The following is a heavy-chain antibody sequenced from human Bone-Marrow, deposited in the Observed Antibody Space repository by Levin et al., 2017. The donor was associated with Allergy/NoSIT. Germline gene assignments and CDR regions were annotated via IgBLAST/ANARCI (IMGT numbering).Heavy chain of an antibody. CDR1: GFTFTTYG. V-gene: IGHV3-30*03. CDR2: ISYDGRGK. J-gene: IGHJ4*02. CDR3: ARGFHERDGVASYLLVY. D-gene: IGHD3-3*01. Sequence: PGGSLRLSCAASGFTFTTYGVHWVRQAPGKALEWVAVISYDGRGKYYADSVKGRFNISRDDSKHTLYLQMNSLRPEDTATYYCARGFHERDGVASYLLVYWGQGILVTVSS.